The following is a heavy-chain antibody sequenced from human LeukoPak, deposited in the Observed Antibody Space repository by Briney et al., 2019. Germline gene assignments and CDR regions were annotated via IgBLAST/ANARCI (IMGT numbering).Heavy chain of an antibody. CDR2: ISVYNGNT. J-gene: IGHJ5*02. V-gene: IGHV1-18*01. D-gene: IGHD3-10*01. CDR3: AKTGDGSGTRGWFDP. CDR1: GYTFTSYG. Sequence: ASVTVSFTASGYTFTSYGISWVRQAPGQGLEWMGWISVYNGNTNYAQKLQGRVTMTTDTSTSTAYMELRSLRSDDTAVYYCAKTGDGSGTRGWFDPWGQGTLVTVSS.